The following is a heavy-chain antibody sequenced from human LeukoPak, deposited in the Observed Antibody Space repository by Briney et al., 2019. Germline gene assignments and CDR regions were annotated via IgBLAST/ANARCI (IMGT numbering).Heavy chain of an antibody. CDR2: INPNSGGT. D-gene: IGHD3-22*01. CDR1: GYTFTGYY. Sequence: ASVKVSCKASGYTFTGYYMHWVRQAPGQGLEWMGWINPNSGGTNYAQKFQGRVTMTRDTSISTAYMELSRLRSDDTAMYYCARDRRYSSGYYYGGNWFDPWGQGTLVTVSS. J-gene: IGHJ5*02. V-gene: IGHV1-2*02. CDR3: ARDRRYSSGYYYGGNWFDP.